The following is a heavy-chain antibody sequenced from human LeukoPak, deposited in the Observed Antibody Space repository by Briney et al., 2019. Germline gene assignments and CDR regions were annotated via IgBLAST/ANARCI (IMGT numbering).Heavy chain of an antibody. CDR2: INPNSGGT. D-gene: IGHD6-13*01. V-gene: IGHV1-2*02. J-gene: IGHJ4*02. Sequence: ASLKVSCKASGYTFTGPYIHWMRQAPGQGLEWMGWINPNSGGTNYAQKFQGRVTMTRDTSISTAYMELSRLRSDDTAVYYCARDIVAAAGDYWGQGTLVTVSS. CDR1: GYTFTGPY. CDR3: ARDIVAAAGDY.